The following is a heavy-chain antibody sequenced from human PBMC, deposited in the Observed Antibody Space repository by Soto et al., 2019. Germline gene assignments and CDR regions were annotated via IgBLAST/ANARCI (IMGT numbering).Heavy chain of an antibody. J-gene: IGHJ4*02. CDR2: IYYSGST. V-gene: IGHV4-39*01. Sequence: QLQLQESGPGLVKPSETLSLTCTVSGGSISSSSYYWGWIRQPPGKGLEWIGSIYYSGSTYYNPSSRSRVTISVDTSKNQFSLKLSSVPAADTAVYYSLAWVQWLAYFDYWGQGALGTISS. CDR3: LAWVQWLAYFDY. D-gene: IGHD6-19*01. CDR1: GGSISSSSYY.